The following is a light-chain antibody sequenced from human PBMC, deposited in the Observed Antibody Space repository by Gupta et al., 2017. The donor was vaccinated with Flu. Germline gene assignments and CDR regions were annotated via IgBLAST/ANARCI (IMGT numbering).Light chain of an antibody. CDR2: QDS. Sequence: SYELTQPPSVSVSPGQTASITCSGVKLGDKYACWYQQKPGQYPVLVIYQDSKRPSGMPERFSGSTSGTTATLTISGTQARDEGDYDCQAWDSSTEVFGGGTKLTVL. V-gene: IGLV3-1*01. CDR3: QAWDSSTEV. J-gene: IGLJ3*02. CDR1: KLGDKY.